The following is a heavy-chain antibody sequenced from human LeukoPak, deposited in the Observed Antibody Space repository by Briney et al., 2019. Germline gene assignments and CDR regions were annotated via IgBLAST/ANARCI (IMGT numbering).Heavy chain of an antibody. V-gene: IGHV4-39*01. J-gene: IGHJ4*02. D-gene: IGHD6-19*01. Sequence: PSETLSLTCSVSGGSISRDSYYWSWIRQPPGKGLEWIGSVPHGGATHYNPSLKSRVTISVDTSKNQFSLKLSSVTAADTAVYYCVTTASAVADSDYWGQGTLVTVSS. CDR3: VTTASAVADSDY. CDR1: GGSISRDSYY. CDR2: VPHGGAT.